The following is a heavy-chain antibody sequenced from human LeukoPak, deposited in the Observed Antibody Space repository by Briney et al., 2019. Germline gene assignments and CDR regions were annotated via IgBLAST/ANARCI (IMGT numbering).Heavy chain of an antibody. D-gene: IGHD5-24*01. V-gene: IGHV1-2*06. CDR2: INPNSGGT. CDR1: GYTFTGYY. Sequence: AASVKVSCKASGYTFTGYYMHWVRQAPAQGLEWMGRINPNSGGTNYAQKFQGRVTMTRDTSISTAYMELSRLRSDDTAVYYCARGGDGCNLPFDYWGQGTLVTVSS. CDR3: ARGGDGCNLPFDY. J-gene: IGHJ4*02.